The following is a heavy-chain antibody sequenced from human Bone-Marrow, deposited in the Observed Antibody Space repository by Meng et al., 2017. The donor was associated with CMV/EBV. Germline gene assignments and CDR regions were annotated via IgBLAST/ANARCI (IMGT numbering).Heavy chain of an antibody. Sequence: SQTLSLTCDISGDSVSSNSAAWHWIRQSPSRGLEWLGRTYYKSKWYFDYAVSVKSRITINPDSSKDQFSLQLNSVTPKDTAVYYCARAGGGDSLVFDYWGLGTLVTVSS. CDR2: TYYKSKWYF. CDR3: ARAGGGDSLVFDY. V-gene: IGHV6-1*01. D-gene: IGHD2-21*02. CDR1: GDSVSSNSAA. J-gene: IGHJ4*02.